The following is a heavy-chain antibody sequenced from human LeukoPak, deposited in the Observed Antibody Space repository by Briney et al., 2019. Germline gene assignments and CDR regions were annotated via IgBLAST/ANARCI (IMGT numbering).Heavy chain of an antibody. CDR2: IYTSGST. J-gene: IGHJ5*02. D-gene: IGHD3-22*01. CDR1: GYSISSGSYY. V-gene: IGHV4-61*02. CDR3: ARDHTASYYYDSSGYYNWFDP. Sequence: SETLSLTCTVSGYSISSGSYYWSWIRQPAGKGLEWIGRIYTSGSTNYNPSLKSRVTISVDTSKNQFSLKLSSVTAADTAVYYCARDHTASYYYDSSGYYNWFDPWGQGTLVTVSS.